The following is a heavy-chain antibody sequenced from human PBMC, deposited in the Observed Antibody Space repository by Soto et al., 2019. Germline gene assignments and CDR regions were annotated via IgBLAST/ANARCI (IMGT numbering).Heavy chain of an antibody. CDR3: ARGRGLLGSRGYGMDV. D-gene: IGHD2-21*02. Sequence: SQTLSLTCAISGDSVSSNSAAWNWIRQSPSRGLEWLGRTYYRSKWYSNYAVSVKSRITINPDTSKNQFSLQLNSVTPEDTAVYYCARGRGLLGSRGYGMDVWGQGTTVTVSS. V-gene: IGHV6-1*01. CDR1: GDSVSSNSAA. J-gene: IGHJ6*02. CDR2: TYYRSKWYS.